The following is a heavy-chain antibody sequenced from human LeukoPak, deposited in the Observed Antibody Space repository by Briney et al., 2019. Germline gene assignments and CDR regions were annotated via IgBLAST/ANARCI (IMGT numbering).Heavy chain of an antibody. CDR3: ARDFSHLPYCSSTSCYHDAFDI. CDR1: GGTFSSYA. J-gene: IGHJ3*02. D-gene: IGHD2-2*01. Sequence: GASVKVSCKASGGTFSSYAIGWVRQAPGQGLEWMGGIIPIFGTANYAQKFQGRVTITADESTSTAYMELSSLRSEDTAVYYCARDFSHLPYCSSTSCYHDAFDIWGQGTMVTVSS. CDR2: IIPIFGTA. V-gene: IGHV1-69*13.